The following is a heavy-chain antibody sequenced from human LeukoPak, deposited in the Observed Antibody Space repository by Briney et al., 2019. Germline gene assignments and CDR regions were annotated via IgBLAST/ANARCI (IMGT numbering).Heavy chain of an antibody. CDR1: GGSISSYY. CDR2: IYYSGST. Sequence: PSETLSLTCTVSGGSISSYYWSWIRQPPGKGLEWVGYIYYSGSTNYNPSLKSRVTISVDTSKNQFSLKLSSVTAADTAVYYCARADGSGSYSPWGQGTLVTVSS. CDR3: ARADGSGSYSP. V-gene: IGHV4-59*01. D-gene: IGHD3-10*01. J-gene: IGHJ5*02.